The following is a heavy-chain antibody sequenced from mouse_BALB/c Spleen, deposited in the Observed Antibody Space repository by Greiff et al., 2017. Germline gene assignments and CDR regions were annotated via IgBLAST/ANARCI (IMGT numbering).Heavy chain of an antibody. CDR2: ISDGGSYT. J-gene: IGHJ4*01. D-gene: IGHD2-4*01. V-gene: IGHV5-4*02. CDR3: ARGLPYYYAMDY. CDR1: GFTFSDYY. Sequence: EVQVVESGGGLVKPGGSLKLSCAASGFTFSDYYMYWVRQTPEKRLEWVATISDGGSYTYYPDSVKGRFTISRDNAKNNLYLQMSSLKSEDTAMYYCARGLPYYYAMDYWGQGTSVTVSS.